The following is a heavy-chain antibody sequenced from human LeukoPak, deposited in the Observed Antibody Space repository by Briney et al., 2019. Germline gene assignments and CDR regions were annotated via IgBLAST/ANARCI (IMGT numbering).Heavy chain of an antibody. CDR1: GYTFTDHY. D-gene: IGHD1-26*01. CDR2: INPNNGGT. Sequence: ASVKVSCKASGYTFTDHYMHWVRQAPGQGLEWMGWINPNNGGTNFAQKFQGRVTMTRDTSISTAYMELCSLRSDETAVYYCARGIVGAHQLIAYWGQGTLVTVSS. V-gene: IGHV1-2*02. CDR3: ARGIVGAHQLIAY. J-gene: IGHJ4*02.